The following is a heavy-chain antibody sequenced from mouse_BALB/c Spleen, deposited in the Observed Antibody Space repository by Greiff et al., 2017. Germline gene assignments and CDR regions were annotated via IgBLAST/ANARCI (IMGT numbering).Heavy chain of an antibody. CDR1: GFSLSRYS. J-gene: IGHJ3*01. CDR2: IWGGGST. V-gene: IGHV2-6-4*01. CDR3: ARNNHITTAFAY. Sequence: VKLMESGPGLVAPSQSLSITCTVSGFSLSRYSVHWVRQPPGKGLEWLGMIWGGGSTDYNSALKSRLSISKDNSKSQVFLKMNSLQTDDTAMYYCARNNHITTAFAYWGQGTLVTVSA. D-gene: IGHD1-2*01.